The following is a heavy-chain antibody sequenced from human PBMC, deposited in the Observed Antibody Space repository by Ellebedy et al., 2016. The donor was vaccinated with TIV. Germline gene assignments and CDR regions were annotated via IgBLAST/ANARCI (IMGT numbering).Heavy chain of an antibody. Sequence: PGGSLRLSCAASGFTFRTYSMTWVRQAPGKGLEWVSSIISDSDINYADSVRGRFTISRDNAQNTLYLHMNSLRAEDTALYFCAREPSTWIQLWSSHYWGQGTLVTVSS. D-gene: IGHD5-18*01. CDR2: IISDSDI. J-gene: IGHJ4*02. CDR3: AREPSTWIQLWSSHY. V-gene: IGHV3-21*01. CDR1: GFTFRTYS.